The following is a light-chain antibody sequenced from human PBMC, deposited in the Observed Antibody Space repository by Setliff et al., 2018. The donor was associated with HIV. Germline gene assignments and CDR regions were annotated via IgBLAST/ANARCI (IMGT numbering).Light chain of an antibody. CDR2: DVN. CDR3: SSYTSTNTRV. Sequence: QSALTQPPSVSGSLGQSVTISCTGTSSDVGGFIRVSWYQQPPRTAPKLMIYDVNNRPSGVPDRFSGSKSGNTASLTISRLQAEDEADYYCSSYTSTNTRVFGTGTKVTVL. CDR1: SSDVGGFIR. J-gene: IGLJ1*01. V-gene: IGLV2-18*02.